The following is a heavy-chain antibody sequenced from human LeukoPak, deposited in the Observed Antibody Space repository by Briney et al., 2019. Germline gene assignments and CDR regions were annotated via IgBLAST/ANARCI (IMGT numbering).Heavy chain of an antibody. V-gene: IGHV3-53*01. CDR2: IYRDGST. Sequence: QPGGFLRLSCAASGFTVCNNYMTWVRQAPGKGLEWVSVIYRDGSTKYADSVEGGFNISRDNSKNTLHLQMNSLRAEDTAMYYCARDRFYGDCWGQRTLVTVSS. CDR1: GFTVCNNY. CDR3: ARDRFYGDC. D-gene: IGHD3-16*01. J-gene: IGHJ4*02.